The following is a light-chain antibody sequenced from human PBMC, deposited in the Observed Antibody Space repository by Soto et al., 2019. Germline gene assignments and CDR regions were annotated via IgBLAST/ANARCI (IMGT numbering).Light chain of an antibody. J-gene: IGKJ1*01. CDR3: QQSYNTPWT. CDR2: AAS. CDR1: QSISSY. Sequence: DIQMTQSPSSLSASVGDRVTITCRASQSISSYLHWYQQKPGKAPKLLIYAASSLQSGVPSRFSGSGSGTDFTLTISSPQPEDFATYYCQQSYNTPWTFGQGTKVEIK. V-gene: IGKV1-39*01.